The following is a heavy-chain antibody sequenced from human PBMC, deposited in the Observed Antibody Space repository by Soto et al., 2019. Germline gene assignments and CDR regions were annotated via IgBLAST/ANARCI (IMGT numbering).Heavy chain of an antibody. V-gene: IGHV3-23*01. Sequence: GGSLRLSCAASGFTFSSYAMSWVRQAPGKGLEWVSAISGNGGSTYYADSVKGRFTISRDNSKNTLYLQMNSLRAEDTAVYYCAKRDPAAGRAGWFDYWGQGTLVTVSS. J-gene: IGHJ4*02. D-gene: IGHD6-13*01. CDR1: GFTFSSYA. CDR3: AKRDPAAGRAGWFDY. CDR2: ISGNGGST.